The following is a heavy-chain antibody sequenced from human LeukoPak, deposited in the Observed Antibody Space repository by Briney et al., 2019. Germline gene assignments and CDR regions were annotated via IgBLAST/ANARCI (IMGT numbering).Heavy chain of an antibody. CDR3: ARVGYSSGWRGFDY. D-gene: IGHD6-19*01. V-gene: IGHV3-53*01. J-gene: IGHJ4*02. CDR2: IYSGGST. Sequence: GGPLRLSCAASGFTVSSNYMSWVRQALGKGLEWVSVIYSGGSTYYADSVKGRFTISRDNSKNTLYLQMNSLRAEDTAVYYCARVGYSSGWRGFDYWGQGTLVTVSS. CDR1: GFTVSSNY.